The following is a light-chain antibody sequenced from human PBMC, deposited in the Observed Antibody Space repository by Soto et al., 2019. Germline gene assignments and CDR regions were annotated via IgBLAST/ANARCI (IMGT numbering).Light chain of an antibody. Sequence: EIVLTQSPGTLSVSPGERATLSCRASQSVSSNLAWYQQKPGQAPRLLIYGASTRATGIPARFSGSGSGTEFTLTISSLQSEDFAVYYCQQYNNWRTFGQGTKVDIK. J-gene: IGKJ1*01. CDR2: GAS. CDR3: QQYNNWRT. V-gene: IGKV3-15*01. CDR1: QSVSSN.